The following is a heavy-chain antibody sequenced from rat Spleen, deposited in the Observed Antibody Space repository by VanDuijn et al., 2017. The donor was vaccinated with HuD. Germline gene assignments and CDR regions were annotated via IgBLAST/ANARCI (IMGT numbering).Heavy chain of an antibody. Sequence: EVQLVESGGGLVQPGRSLKVSCAASGFTFSNYGTHWIRQAPGKGLEWVASITHNTGSTYYPDSVKGRFTISRDNAKRTLYLQMNSLRSEDTATYYCTREDYVLTDWGQGVMVTVSS. V-gene: IGHV5-19*01. D-gene: IGHD1-12*01. CDR2: ITHNTGST. J-gene: IGHJ2*01. CDR1: GFTFSNYG. CDR3: TREDYVLTD.